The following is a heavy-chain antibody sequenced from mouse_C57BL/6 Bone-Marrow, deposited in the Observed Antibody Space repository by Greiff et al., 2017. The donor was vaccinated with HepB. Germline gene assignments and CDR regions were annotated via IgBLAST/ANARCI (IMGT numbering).Heavy chain of an antibody. CDR2: IDPANGNT. CDR3: AKYGSGYDWYFGV. J-gene: IGHJ1*03. V-gene: IGHV14-3*01. Sequence: VQLQQSVAELVRPGASVKLSCTAPGFNIKNTYMHWVKQRPEQGLEWIGRIDPANGNTKYAPKFQGKATITADTSTNTAYLHLSSLPSEDTAIYYCAKYGSGYDWYFGVWGTGTTVTVSS. CDR1: GFNIKNTY. D-gene: IGHD1-1*01.